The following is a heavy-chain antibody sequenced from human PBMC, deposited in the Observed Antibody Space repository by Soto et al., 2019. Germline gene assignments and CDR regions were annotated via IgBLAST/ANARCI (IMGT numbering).Heavy chain of an antibody. CDR1: GGSISSGDYY. V-gene: IGHV4-30-4*01. D-gene: IGHD2-15*01. Sequence: SETLSLTCTVSGGSISSGDYYWSWIRQPPGKGLEWIGYIYYSGSTYYNPSLKSRVTISVDTSKNQFSLKLSSVTAADTAVYYCARDHCSGGSCYSSGAFDIWGQGTMVTVSS. CDR3: ARDHCSGGSCYSSGAFDI. J-gene: IGHJ3*02. CDR2: IYYSGST.